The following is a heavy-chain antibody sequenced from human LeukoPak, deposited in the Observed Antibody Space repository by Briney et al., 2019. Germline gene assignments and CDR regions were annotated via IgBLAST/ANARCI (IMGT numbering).Heavy chain of an antibody. CDR1: GFTFSSYA. V-gene: IGHV3-23*01. Sequence: TGGSLRLSCAASGFTFSSYAMSWVRQAPGKGLEWVSGISGSGDNTYYADSVKGRFTISRDNSKNTLYVQVNSLGTVDTAAYYCAKGSYYDSSGSFYFDYWGQGTLVTVSS. D-gene: IGHD3-22*01. CDR2: ISGSGDNT. J-gene: IGHJ4*02. CDR3: AKGSYYDSSGSFYFDY.